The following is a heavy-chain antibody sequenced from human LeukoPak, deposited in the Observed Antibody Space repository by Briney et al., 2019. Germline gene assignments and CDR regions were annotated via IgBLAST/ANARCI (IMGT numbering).Heavy chain of an antibody. J-gene: IGHJ4*02. CDR3: AKLVSGSNRYFHY. D-gene: IGHD1-26*01. V-gene: IGHV3-23*01. CDR1: GFTFSSYA. CDR2: ITSSGGST. Sequence: PGGSLRLSCAASGFTFSSYAMIWVRQAPGKWLEWVSTITSSGGSTYYADSVKGRFTISRDNSKNTLYLQMSSLRAEETAIYFCAKLVSGSNRYFHYWGQGTLVTVSS.